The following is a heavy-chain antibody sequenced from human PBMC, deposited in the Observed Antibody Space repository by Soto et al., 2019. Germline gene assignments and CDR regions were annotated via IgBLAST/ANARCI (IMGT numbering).Heavy chain of an antibody. CDR1: RFTFIDFA. D-gene: IGHD1-20*01. V-gene: IGHV3-23*01. Sequence: DVQLLESGGGLVQPGGSLTLSCAASRFTFIDFAMSWVRQAPGKGLEWVSSIGGGGSDTYYADSVKGRFTISRDNSKNTLYLQMDSLRDEDTAVYYCAKDAVPYNGKWDWFDSWGQGTLVIVSS. CDR2: IGGGGSDT. CDR3: AKDAVPYNGKWDWFDS. J-gene: IGHJ5*01.